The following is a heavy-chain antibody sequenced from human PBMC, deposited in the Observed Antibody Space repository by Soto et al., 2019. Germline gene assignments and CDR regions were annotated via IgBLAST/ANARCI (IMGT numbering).Heavy chain of an antibody. V-gene: IGHV3-23*01. D-gene: IGHD1-1*01. Sequence: GGSLRLSCAASGFTFSSYAMTWVRQAPGKGLEWVSVIRGTGDTTYYADSVKGRFTIPRDNSKNTLYLQMSSLRAEDTAIYYCAKQQGPGTPYYYAMDVWGQGTTVTVSS. CDR2: IRGTGDTT. CDR1: GFTFSSYA. CDR3: AKQQGPGTPYYYAMDV. J-gene: IGHJ6*02.